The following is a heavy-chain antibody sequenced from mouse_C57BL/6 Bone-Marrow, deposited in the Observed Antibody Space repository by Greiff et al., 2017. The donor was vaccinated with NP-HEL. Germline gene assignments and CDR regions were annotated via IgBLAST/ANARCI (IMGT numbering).Heavy chain of an antibody. CDR2: IDPSDSYT. V-gene: IGHV1-69*01. Sequence: VQLQQPGAELVMPGASVKLSCKASGYTFTSYWMHWVKQRPGKGLEWIGEIDPSDSYTNYNQKFKGKSTLTVDTSSSTAYMQLSSLTSADSAVYYCANDGCGWYFDFWGTGTTVTVSS. J-gene: IGHJ1*03. D-gene: IGHD1-1*01. CDR3: ANDGCGWYFDF. CDR1: GYTFTSYW.